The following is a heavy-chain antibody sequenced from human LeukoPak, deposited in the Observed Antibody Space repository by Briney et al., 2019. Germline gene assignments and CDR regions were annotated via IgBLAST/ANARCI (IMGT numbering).Heavy chain of an antibody. D-gene: IGHD6-19*01. Sequence: GGSLRLSCAASGFTFRSYDMHWVRQVTGRGLEWVSAVGISGDTYFAGSVKGRFTISRENAKNSLYLQMNSLTAGDTAVYYCVRGGIQVSGIDEIDYWGQGTLVTVSS. V-gene: IGHV3-13*01. CDR3: VRGGIQVSGIDEIDY. CDR1: GFTFRSYD. J-gene: IGHJ4*02. CDR2: VGISGDT.